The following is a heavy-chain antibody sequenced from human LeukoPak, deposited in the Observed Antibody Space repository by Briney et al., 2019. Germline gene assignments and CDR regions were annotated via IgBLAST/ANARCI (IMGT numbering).Heavy chain of an antibody. D-gene: IGHD1-14*01. CDR2: VNTYGTNT. CDR1: GFTFSRYW. Sequence: GGSLRLSCAASGFTFSRYWIHWVRQVPGKGLEWVSRVNTYGTNTNYADSVRGRFTISRDNAKNTLYLQMDSLRAEDSAIYYCAREFSPEDAFDLWGQGTRVTVSS. CDR3: AREFSPEDAFDL. V-gene: IGHV3-74*01. J-gene: IGHJ3*01.